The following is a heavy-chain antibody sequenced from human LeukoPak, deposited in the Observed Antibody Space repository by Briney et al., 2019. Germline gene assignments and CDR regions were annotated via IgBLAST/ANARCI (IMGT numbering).Heavy chain of an antibody. CDR3: ARRPGGTPDY. CDR1: GFTFNNYA. CDR2: IGADGRGT. D-gene: IGHD1-26*01. V-gene: IGHV3-23*01. J-gene: IGHJ4*02. Sequence: GGSLRLSCAASGFTFNNYAMTWVRQAPGKGLEWVSAIGADGRGTDYADSVKGRFTISRDNPKNMLYLQMNTLRADDTALYYCARRPGGTPDYWGLGTLVTVSS.